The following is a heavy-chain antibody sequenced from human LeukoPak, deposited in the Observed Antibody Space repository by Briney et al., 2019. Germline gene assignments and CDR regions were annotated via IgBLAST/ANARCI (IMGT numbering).Heavy chain of an antibody. V-gene: IGHV3-23*01. CDR1: GFTFSGYA. D-gene: IGHD2-15*01. Sequence: PGGSPRLSCAASGFTFSGYAMSCVPHAPGKGLWWGSATSGGGGSTYYADSVKGRFTITRDNSKNTLYLQMNSLRAEDTAVYYCAKDHIVVVVAATTFDYWGQGTLVTVSS. CDR3: AKDHIVVVVAATTFDY. CDR2: TSGGGGST. J-gene: IGHJ4*02.